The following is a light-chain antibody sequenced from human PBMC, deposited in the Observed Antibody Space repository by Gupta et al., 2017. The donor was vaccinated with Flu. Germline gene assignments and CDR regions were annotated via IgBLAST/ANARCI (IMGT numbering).Light chain of an antibody. J-gene: IGKJ2*01. V-gene: IGKV2D-29*01. CDR1: QSLLHSDGKPY. Sequence: EILMTHTHLPLAVTLGRQAPIPGKASQSLLHSDGKPYLYWYLQKPGQPPQLLIYEVSYRFSGVPDRFSGSGSGTDFTLRISRVEAEDFGVYYCMQSLQFPRTFGQGTKLEI. CDR3: MQSLQFPRT. CDR2: EVS.